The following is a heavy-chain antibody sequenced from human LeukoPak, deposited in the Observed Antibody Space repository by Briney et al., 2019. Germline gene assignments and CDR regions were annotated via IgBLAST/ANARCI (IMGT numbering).Heavy chain of an antibody. CDR1: GFTFSSYW. J-gene: IGHJ4*02. V-gene: IGHV3-7*03. Sequence: GGSLRLSCAASGFTFSSYWMSWVRQAPGKGLEWVANIKQDGSEKYYVDSVKGRFTISRDSAKNSLYLQMNSLRAEDTAVYYCAREGYSGYDPDFDYWGQGTLVTVSS. D-gene: IGHD5-12*01. CDR3: AREGYSGYDPDFDY. CDR2: IKQDGSEK.